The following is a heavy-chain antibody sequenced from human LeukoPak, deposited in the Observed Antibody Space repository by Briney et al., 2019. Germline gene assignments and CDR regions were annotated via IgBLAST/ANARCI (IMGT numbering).Heavy chain of an antibody. CDR1: GYTFTSYY. V-gene: IGHV1-46*01. Sequence: ASVKVSCKASGYTFTSYYMHWVRQAPGQGLEWMGIINSSGGSTSYAQKFQGRVTMTRDMSTSTVYMELSSLRSEDTAVYYCARDQNGYNYDYWGQGTLVTVSS. CDR2: INSSGGST. D-gene: IGHD5-24*01. CDR3: ARDQNGYNYDY. J-gene: IGHJ4*02.